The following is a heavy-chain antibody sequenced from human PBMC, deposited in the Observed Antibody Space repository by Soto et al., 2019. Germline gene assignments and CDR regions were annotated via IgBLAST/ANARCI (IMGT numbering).Heavy chain of an antibody. CDR3: ARGRQSLLARGGSGLDV. CDR2: INPNSGDT. V-gene: IGHV1-2*02. Sequence: QVQLVQSGAEVKKPGASVKISCKASGYTFTGHYMHWVRQAPGQGLEWMGWINPNSGDTNYKQKFQAGVTMTRETYSGTLYMELSRLRADATAVYYCARGRQSLLARGGSGLDVWGQWTTVSVSS. CDR1: GYTFTGHY. J-gene: IGHJ6*02. D-gene: IGHD6-25*01.